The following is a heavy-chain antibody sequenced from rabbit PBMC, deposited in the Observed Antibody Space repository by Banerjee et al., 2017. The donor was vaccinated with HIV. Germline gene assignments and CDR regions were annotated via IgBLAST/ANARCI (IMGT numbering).Heavy chain of an antibody. V-gene: IGHV1S43*01. CDR3: ARDLAGVIGWNFNL. D-gene: IGHD4-1*01. CDR2: INTSSGST. Sequence: QEQLEESGGDLVKPEGSLTLTCKASGFDLSRYYYLCWVRQAPGKGLEWIGSINTSSGSTWYASWAKGRFTISKSTSLNTVTLQMTSLTAADTATYFCARDLAGVIGWNFNLWGPGTLVTVS. J-gene: IGHJ4*01. CDR1: GFDLSRYYY.